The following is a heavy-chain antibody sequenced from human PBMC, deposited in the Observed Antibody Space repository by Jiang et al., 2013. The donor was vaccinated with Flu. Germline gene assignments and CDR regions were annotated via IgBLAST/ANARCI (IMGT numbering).Heavy chain of an antibody. J-gene: IGHJ2*01. CDR3: ARGQTRTHDYGDLLPPPLWAYWYFDL. Sequence: CGAEVKKPGASVKVSCKASGYTFTSYDINWVRQATGQGLEWMGWMNPNSGNTGYAQKFQGRVTMTRNTSISTAYMELSSLRSEDTAVYYCARGQTRTHDYGDLLPPPLWAYWYFDLWAVAPWSLSPQ. CDR1: GYTFTSYD. V-gene: IGHV1-8*01. CDR2: MNPNSGNT. D-gene: IGHD4-17*01.